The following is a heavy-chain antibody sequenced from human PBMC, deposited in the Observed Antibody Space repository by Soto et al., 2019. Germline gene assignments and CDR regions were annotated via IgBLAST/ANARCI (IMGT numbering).Heavy chain of an antibody. V-gene: IGHV3-66*01. J-gene: IGHJ6*03. CDR3: AREDKSFWSGYGSSYYYYYMDV. CDR2: IYSGGDT. D-gene: IGHD3-3*01. CDR1: GFTFSSNY. Sequence: GGSLRLSCAASGFTFSSNYMSWVRQAPGKGLEWVSIIYSGGDTYYRDSVKGRFTISRDNSKNTLYLQMNSLRAEDTAVYYCAREDKSFWSGYGSSYYYYYMDVWGKGTAVTVSS.